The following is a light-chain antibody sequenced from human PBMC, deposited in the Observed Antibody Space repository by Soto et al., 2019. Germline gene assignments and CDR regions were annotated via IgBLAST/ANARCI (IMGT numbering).Light chain of an antibody. Sequence: EIVLTQSPGTLSLSPGERATLSCRASQSVSSSCLAWYQQKPGQAPRLLIYGASSRATGIPDRFSGSGSGTDFTLTISRLEPEHFAVYYCQQYGSSLGLTFGGGTKVEIK. CDR2: GAS. V-gene: IGKV3-20*01. CDR3: QQYGSSLGLT. CDR1: QSVSSSC. J-gene: IGKJ4*01.